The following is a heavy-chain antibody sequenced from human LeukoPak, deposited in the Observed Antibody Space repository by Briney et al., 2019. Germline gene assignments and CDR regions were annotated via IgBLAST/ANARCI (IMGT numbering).Heavy chain of an antibody. CDR1: GYTFTGYY. V-gene: IGHV1-69*05. CDR3: ARPASITGTHDAFDI. CDR2: IIPIFGTA. Sequence: SVKVSCKASGYTFTGYYMHWVRQAPGQGLEWMGGIIPIFGTANYAQKFQGRVTITTDESTSTAYMELSSLRSEDTAVYYCARPASITGTHDAFDIWGQGTMVTVSS. J-gene: IGHJ3*02. D-gene: IGHD1-20*01.